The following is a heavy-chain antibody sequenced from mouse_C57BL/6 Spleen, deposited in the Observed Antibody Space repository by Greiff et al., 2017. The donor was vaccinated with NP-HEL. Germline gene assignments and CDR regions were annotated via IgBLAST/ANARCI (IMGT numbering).Heavy chain of an antibody. V-gene: IGHV5-17*01. CDR2: ISSGSSTI. CDR1: GFTFSDYG. Sequence: EVKLMESGGGLVKPGGSLKLSCAASGFTFSDYGMHWVRQAPEKGLEWVAYISSGSSTIYYADTVKGRFTISRDNAKNTLFLQMTSLRSEDTAMYYCARSTMVKGDAMDYWGQGTSVTVSS. J-gene: IGHJ4*01. CDR3: ARSTMVKGDAMDY. D-gene: IGHD2-2*01.